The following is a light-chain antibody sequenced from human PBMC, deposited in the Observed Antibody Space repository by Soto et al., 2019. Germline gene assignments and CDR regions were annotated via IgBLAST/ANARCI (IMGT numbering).Light chain of an antibody. Sequence: IQMTQSPSSLSASVGDTITITCRASHRVVSWLNSYQQKPVKAPDLLIYTTTSLQSEVPSRFSGSGSETHFTLTITSLQPEDVATYFCQQTYSARPWTFGPGTKVDIK. J-gene: IGKJ1*01. CDR3: QQTYSARPWT. CDR2: TTT. V-gene: IGKV1-39*01. CDR1: HRVVSW.